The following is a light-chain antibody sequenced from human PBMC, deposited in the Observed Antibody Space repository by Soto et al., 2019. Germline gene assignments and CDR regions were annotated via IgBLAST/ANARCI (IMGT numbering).Light chain of an antibody. CDR3: QQDNSYCPYT. CDR1: QSISSW. Sequence: DIQMTQSPSTLSASVGDRVTITCRASQSISSWLAWYQQKPGKAPKLLIYKASSLESGVPSRFSGSGSGTEFTLTISSLQPDDFATDYCQQDNSYCPYTFGQGTKLEIK. V-gene: IGKV1-5*03. CDR2: KAS. J-gene: IGKJ2*01.